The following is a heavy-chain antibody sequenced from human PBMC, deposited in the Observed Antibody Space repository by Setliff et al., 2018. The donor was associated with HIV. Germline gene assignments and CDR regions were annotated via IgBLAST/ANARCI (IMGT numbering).Heavy chain of an antibody. CDR2: IDPTDSYI. CDR1: GYIFTSNW. V-gene: IGHV5-10-1*01. CDR3: ARGGYDFDHLDY. Sequence: GESLKISCKGSGYIFTSNWISWVRQMPGKGLEWMGRIDPTDSYINYSPSLQGHVTISADKSISTAYLQWNTLKASDTAIYYCARGGYDFDHLDYWGQGTLVTVSS. J-gene: IGHJ4*02. D-gene: IGHD5-12*01.